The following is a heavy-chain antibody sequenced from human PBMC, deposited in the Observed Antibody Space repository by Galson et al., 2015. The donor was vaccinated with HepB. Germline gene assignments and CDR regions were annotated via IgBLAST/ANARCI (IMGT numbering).Heavy chain of an antibody. CDR1: GYTLTELS. J-gene: IGHJ3*02. CDR3: ATDLKLLTVVTLTGAFDI. D-gene: IGHD4-23*01. V-gene: IGHV1-24*01. Sequence: SVKVSCKVSGYTLTELSMHWVRQAPGKGLEWMGGFDPEDGETIYAQKFQGRVTMTEDTSTDTAYMELSSLRSEDTAVYYCATDLKLLTVVTLTGAFDIWGQGTMVTVSS. CDR2: FDPEDGET.